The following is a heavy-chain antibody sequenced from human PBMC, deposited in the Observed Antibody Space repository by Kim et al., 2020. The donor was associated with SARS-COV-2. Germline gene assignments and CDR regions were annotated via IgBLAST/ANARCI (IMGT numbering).Heavy chain of an antibody. D-gene: IGHD2-2*01. CDR1: GFTFSSYG. J-gene: IGHJ4*02. CDR2: ISYDGSTK. CDR3: AKEELRYCSSTSCFYFDY. Sequence: GGSLRLSCAASGFTFSSYGMHWVRQAPGKGLEWVAVISYDGSTKYYADSVKGRFTISRDNSKKTLYLQMNSLRAEDTAVYYCAKEELRYCSSTSCFYFDYWGQGTLVTFSA. V-gene: IGHV3-30*18.